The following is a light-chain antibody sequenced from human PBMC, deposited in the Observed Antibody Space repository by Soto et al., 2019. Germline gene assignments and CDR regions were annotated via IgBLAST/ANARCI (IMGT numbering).Light chain of an antibody. Sequence: QSVLTQPPSVSAAPGQRVTISCSGSSSNIGNNYVSWYQQLPGTAPKLLIYDNDKRPSGIPDRFSGSKSGPSATLGITGLQTGDEADYYCGTWDSSLSVVLFGGGTKLTVL. CDR3: GTWDSSLSVVL. J-gene: IGLJ2*01. CDR2: DND. V-gene: IGLV1-51*01. CDR1: SSNIGNNY.